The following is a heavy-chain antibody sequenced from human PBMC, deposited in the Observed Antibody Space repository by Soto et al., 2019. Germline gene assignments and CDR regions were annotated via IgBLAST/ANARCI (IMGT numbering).Heavy chain of an antibody. Sequence: SETLSLTCTVSGGSISSYYWSWIRQPPGKGLEWIGYIYYSGSTNYNPSLKSRVTISVDTSKNQFSLKPSSVTAADTAVYYCASVYAYGDPLFGYWGQGTLVTVSS. CDR1: GGSISSYY. D-gene: IGHD4-17*01. V-gene: IGHV4-59*01. J-gene: IGHJ4*02. CDR3: ASVYAYGDPLFGY. CDR2: IYYSGST.